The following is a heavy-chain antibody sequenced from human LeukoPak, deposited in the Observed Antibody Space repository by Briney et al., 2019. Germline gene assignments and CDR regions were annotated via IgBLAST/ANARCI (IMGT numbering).Heavy chain of an antibody. J-gene: IGHJ4*02. V-gene: IGHV3-7*01. D-gene: IGHD3-3*01. CDR1: GFTFSRDW. CDR2: IKQEGSEK. CDR3: AGDGRAVTIFN. Sequence: GGSLRLSCAASGFTFSRDWMSWVRQAPGKGLEWVANIKQEGSEKYYADSVKGRFTISRDNRKSSVSLQMNSLRAEDTAVYYCAGDGRAVTIFNWGQGTLVSVSS.